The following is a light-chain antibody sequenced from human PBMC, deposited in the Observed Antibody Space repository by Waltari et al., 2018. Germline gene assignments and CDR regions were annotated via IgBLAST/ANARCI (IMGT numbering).Light chain of an antibody. CDR1: SSDVGSYNL. CDR2: EVS. J-gene: IGLJ2*01. Sequence: QSALTQPASVSGSPGQSITISCTGTSSDVGSYNLFPWYQQHPGKAPKVMIYEVSKRPSGVSNRFSGSKSGNTASLTISGLQAEDEADYYCCSYAGSSTPMVFGGGTKLTAL. V-gene: IGLV2-23*02. CDR3: CSYAGSSTPMV.